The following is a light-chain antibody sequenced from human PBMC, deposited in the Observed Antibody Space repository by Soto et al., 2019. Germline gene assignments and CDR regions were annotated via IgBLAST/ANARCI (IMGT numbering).Light chain of an antibody. CDR1: QSISSW. Sequence: DIQMTQSPYTLSASVGDRVTITCRASQSISSWWAWYQQKPGKAPELLIFDASNLKSGVSSRFSGSGSGTEFTLTISRLQPDDVATYYCLQYSSHSWTFGQGTKVDIK. CDR2: DAS. CDR3: LQYSSHSWT. V-gene: IGKV1-5*01. J-gene: IGKJ1*01.